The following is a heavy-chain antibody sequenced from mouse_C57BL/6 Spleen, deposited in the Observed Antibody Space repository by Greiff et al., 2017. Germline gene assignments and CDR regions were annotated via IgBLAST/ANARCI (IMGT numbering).Heavy chain of an antibody. CDR3: ARLGEGDYFDY. V-gene: IGHV5-6*02. J-gene: IGHJ2*01. CDR2: ISSGGSYT. D-gene: IGHD4-1*01. CDR1: GFTFSSYG. Sequence: DVMLVESGGDLVKPGGSLKLSCAASGFTFSSYGMSWVRQTPDKRLEWVATISSGGSYTYYPDSVKGRFTISRDNAKNTLYLQMSRLKSEDTAMYYCARLGEGDYFDYWGQGTTLTVTS.